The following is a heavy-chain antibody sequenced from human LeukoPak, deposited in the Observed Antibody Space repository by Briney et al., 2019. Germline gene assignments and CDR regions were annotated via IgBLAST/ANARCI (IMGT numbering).Heavy chain of an antibody. J-gene: IGHJ3*02. D-gene: IGHD3-22*01. V-gene: IGHV4-59*01. CDR2: IYYSGST. Sequence: SETLSLTCTVSGGSISSYYWSWIRQPPGKGLEWIGYIYYSGSTNYNPSLKSRVTISVDTSKNQFSLKLSSVTAADTAVYYCARYGPYYDSSGYAFDIWGQGTMVTVSS. CDR3: ARYGPYYDSSGYAFDI. CDR1: GGSISSYY.